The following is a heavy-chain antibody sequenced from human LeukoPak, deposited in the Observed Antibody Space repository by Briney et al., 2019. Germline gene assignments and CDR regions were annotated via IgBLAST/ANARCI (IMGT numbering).Heavy chain of an antibody. J-gene: IGHJ4*02. CDR2: ISGSGGST. V-gene: IGHV3-23*01. CDR1: GFTFSSYG. CDR3: AKDALLWFGELFDY. D-gene: IGHD3-10*01. Sequence: GGSLRLSCAASGFTFSSYGMSWVRQAPGKGLEWVSGISGSGGSTHYADSVKGRFTISRDNSKNTLHLQMNSLRAEDTAVYYCAKDALLWFGELFDYWGQGTLVTVSS.